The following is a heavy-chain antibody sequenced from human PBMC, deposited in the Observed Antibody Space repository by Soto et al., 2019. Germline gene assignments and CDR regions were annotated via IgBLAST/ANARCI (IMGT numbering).Heavy chain of an antibody. D-gene: IGHD6-13*01. CDR3: ARATPAAGTPY. CDR2: IYYSGST. J-gene: IGHJ4*02. V-gene: IGHV4-31*03. CDR1: GDSISSGGYY. Sequence: QVQLQESGPGLVEPSQTLSLTCTVSGDSISSGGYYWSWIRQHPGKGLEWIGYIYYSGSTYYNPSLKSRFTVSADTSKNQFSLSASSVTAADTAVYYCARATPAAGTPYWGQGTLVTVSS.